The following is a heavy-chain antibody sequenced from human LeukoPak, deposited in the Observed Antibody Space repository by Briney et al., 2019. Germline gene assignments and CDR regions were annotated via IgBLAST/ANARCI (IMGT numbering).Heavy chain of an antibody. D-gene: IGHD3-3*01. CDR3: AKNFDYDFWSGSNAFDI. V-gene: IGHV3-23*01. CDR2: ISGSGGST. Sequence: GRSLRLSCAASGFTFSSYGMHWVRQAPGKGLEWVSAISGSGGSTYYADSVKGRFTISRDNSKNTLYLQMNSLRAEDTAVYYCAKNFDYDFWSGSNAFDIWGQGTMVTVSS. CDR1: GFTFSSYG. J-gene: IGHJ3*02.